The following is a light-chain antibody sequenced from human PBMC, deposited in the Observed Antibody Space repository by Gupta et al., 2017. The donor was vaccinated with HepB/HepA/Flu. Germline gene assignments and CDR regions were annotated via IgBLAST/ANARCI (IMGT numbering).Light chain of an antibody. CDR3: PSEDSRGTAV. CDR1: ALPKQS. J-gene: IGLJ3*02. V-gene: IGLV3-25*03. CDR2: KDS. Sequence: SSHLTQPPSVSVSPGQTARITCSGDALPKQSAYWYQQKPGQPPVLVIYKDSERPPGIPGRFPATSAATTAMVTIRGDEAEDDAYYYSPSEDSRGTAVFGGGTKLTVL.